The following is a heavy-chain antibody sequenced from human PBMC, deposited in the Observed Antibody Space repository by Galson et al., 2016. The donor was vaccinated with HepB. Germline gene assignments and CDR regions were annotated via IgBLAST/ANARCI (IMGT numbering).Heavy chain of an antibody. CDR2: INHSVST. Sequence: SETLSLTCAVYGGSFSGYYWSWIRQPPGKGLEWIGEINHSVSTSYNPSLESRVTISVDASKNHLSLRLSSVTAADTAVYFCARQHSGGYKVWGYYFDFWGQGTLVTVSS. CDR3: ARQHSGGYKVWGYYFDF. D-gene: IGHD1-26*01. V-gene: IGHV4-34*01. J-gene: IGHJ4*02. CDR1: GGSFSGYY.